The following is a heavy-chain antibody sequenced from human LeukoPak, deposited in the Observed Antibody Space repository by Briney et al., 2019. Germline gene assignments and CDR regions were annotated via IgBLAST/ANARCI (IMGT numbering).Heavy chain of an antibody. CDR3: ARVPLIYDFWSGYPYYFDY. CDR2: INHSGST. CDR1: GGSLSGYY. Sequence: SETLSLTCAVYGGSLSGYYWSWIRQPPGKGLEWIGEINHSGSTNYNPSLKSRVTISVDTSKNQFSLKLSSVTAADTAVYYCARVPLIYDFWSGYPYYFDYWGQGTLVTVSS. D-gene: IGHD3-3*01. J-gene: IGHJ4*02. V-gene: IGHV4-34*01.